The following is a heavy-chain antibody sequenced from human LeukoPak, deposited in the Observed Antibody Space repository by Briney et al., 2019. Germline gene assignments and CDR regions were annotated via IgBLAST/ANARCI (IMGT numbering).Heavy chain of an antibody. V-gene: IGHV4-39*07. Sequence: SETLPLTCTVSGDSISGSNYYWGWVRQPPGERLEWIGSIYYSGSTNYNPSLKSRVTISVDTSKNQFSLKLSSVTAADTAVYYCAGANWVRDAFDIWGQGTMVTVSS. CDR1: GDSISGSNYY. CDR2: IYYSGST. CDR3: AGANWVRDAFDI. D-gene: IGHD7-27*01. J-gene: IGHJ3*02.